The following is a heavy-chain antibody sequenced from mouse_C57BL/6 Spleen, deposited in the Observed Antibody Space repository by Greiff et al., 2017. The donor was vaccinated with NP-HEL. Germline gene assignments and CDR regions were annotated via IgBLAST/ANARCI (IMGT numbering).Heavy chain of an antibody. D-gene: IGHD2-2*01. V-gene: IGHV1-82*01. CDR2: IYPGDGDT. Sequence: QVQLQQSGPELVKPGASVKISCKASGYAFSSSWMNWVKQRPGKGLEWIGRIYPGDGDTNYNGKFKGKATLTADKSSSTAYMQLSSLTSEDSAVYFCARSGGYADGGYFDYWGQGTTLTVSS. J-gene: IGHJ2*01. CDR1: GYAFSSSW. CDR3: ARSGGYADGGYFDY.